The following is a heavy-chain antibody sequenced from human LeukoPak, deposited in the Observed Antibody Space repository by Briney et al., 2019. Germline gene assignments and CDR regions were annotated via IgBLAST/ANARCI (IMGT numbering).Heavy chain of an antibody. Sequence: GGSLRLSCAASGFTFSTYWMTWVRQAPGKGLEWVANIEQDGSEKYYVDSVKGRFTISRDNAKNSLYLQMNSLRAEDTAVYYCARGPLPARYYYYMDVWGKGTTVTVSS. CDR2: IEQDGSEK. J-gene: IGHJ6*03. CDR3: ARGPLPARYYYYMDV. V-gene: IGHV3-7*01. CDR1: GFTFSTYW.